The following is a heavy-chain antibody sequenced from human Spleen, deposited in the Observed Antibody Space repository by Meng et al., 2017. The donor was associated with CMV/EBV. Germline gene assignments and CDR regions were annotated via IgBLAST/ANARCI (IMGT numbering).Heavy chain of an antibody. CDR3: AKDHGVAFWSGYYPLGFDP. Sequence: GGSLRLSCAASGFTVTSNYMNWFRLAPGKGLEWVSLLHSGGDTHYADPVKGRFTVSRDNSKNTLYLQMNSLRVEDTAVYYCAKDHGVAFWSGYYPLGFDPWGQGSLVTVSS. CDR2: LHSGGDT. V-gene: IGHV3-66*02. D-gene: IGHD3-3*01. CDR1: GFTVTSNY. J-gene: IGHJ5*02.